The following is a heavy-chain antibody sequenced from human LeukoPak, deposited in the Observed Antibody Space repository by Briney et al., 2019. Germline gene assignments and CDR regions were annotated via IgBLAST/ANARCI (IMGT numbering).Heavy chain of an antibody. CDR2: ISSSGFST. Sequence: GGSLRLSCAASGFTFSGYGMNWVRQAPGKGLEWVSAISSSGFSTYYTDSVRGRFTISRDNSRNTLFLQMSGLRAEDMAVYYCAKGGSGIAQAADFDYWGQGTLVTVSS. D-gene: IGHD6-13*01. V-gene: IGHV3-23*01. CDR1: GFTFSGYG. J-gene: IGHJ4*02. CDR3: AKGGSGIAQAADFDY.